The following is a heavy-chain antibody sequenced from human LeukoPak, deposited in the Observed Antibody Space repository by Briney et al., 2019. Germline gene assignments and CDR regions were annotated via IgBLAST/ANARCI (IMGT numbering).Heavy chain of an antibody. CDR3: ARTIVVVPAARYYYYGMDV. Sequence: SVKVSCKASGGTFSSYAISWVRQAPGQGLEWMGRIIPILGIANYAQRFQGRVTITADKSTSTAYMELSSLRSEDTAVYYCARTIVVVPAARYYYYGMDVWGQGTTVTVSS. CDR2: IIPILGIA. CDR1: GGTFSSYA. J-gene: IGHJ6*02. V-gene: IGHV1-69*04. D-gene: IGHD2-2*01.